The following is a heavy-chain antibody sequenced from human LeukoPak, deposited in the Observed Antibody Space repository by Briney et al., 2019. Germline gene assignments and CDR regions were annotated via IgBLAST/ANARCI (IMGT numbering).Heavy chain of an antibody. V-gene: IGHV3-30*03. Sequence: QPGRSLRLSCAASGFTFSSYDMHWVRQAPGKGLEWVAVISYDGSNKYYADSVKGRFTISRDNSKNMVYLQTSSLRAEDTAVYYCARAGSWSSRPYFDYWGQGILVSVSS. J-gene: IGHJ4*02. CDR1: GFTFSSYD. D-gene: IGHD1-26*01. CDR3: ARAGSWSSRPYFDY. CDR2: ISYDGSNK.